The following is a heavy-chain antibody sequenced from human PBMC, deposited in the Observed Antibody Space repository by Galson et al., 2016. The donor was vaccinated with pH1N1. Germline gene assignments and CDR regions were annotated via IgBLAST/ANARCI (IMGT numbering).Heavy chain of an antibody. Sequence: SLRLSCAASGFTFGAFAMTWVRQAPGKGLEWVSIISGSGSGTYYADSVKGRFTVSRDNSKNTLFLQMNSLRAVDTALYYCAKGAAVTTRPRIDYWGQGILVTVSP. V-gene: IGHV3-23*01. CDR3: AKGAAVTTRPRIDY. CDR1: GFTFGAFA. D-gene: IGHD4-17*01. CDR2: ISGSGSGT. J-gene: IGHJ4*02.